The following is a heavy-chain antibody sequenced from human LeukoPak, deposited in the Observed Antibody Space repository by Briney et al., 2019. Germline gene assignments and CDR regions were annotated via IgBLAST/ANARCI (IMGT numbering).Heavy chain of an antibody. CDR2: INHSGST. V-gene: IGHV4-34*01. CDR1: GGSFSGYY. Sequence: SETLSLTCAVYGGSFSGYYWSWIRQPPGKGLEWIGEINHSGSTNYNPSLKSRVTISVDTSKNQFSLKLGSVTAADTAVYYCARGRGDQLLFPFFDYWGQGTLVTVSS. D-gene: IGHD2-2*01. J-gene: IGHJ4*02. CDR3: ARGRGDQLLFPFFDY.